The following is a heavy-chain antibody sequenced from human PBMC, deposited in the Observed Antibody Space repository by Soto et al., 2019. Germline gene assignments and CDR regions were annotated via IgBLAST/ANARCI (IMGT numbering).Heavy chain of an antibody. Sequence: WIRQAPGKGLEWGAFISHDVNNTYDAASVKGRFSISRDNSKNTPHLQMNTRRTEDTARVYGARPRYYY. V-gene: IGHV3-30-3*01. J-gene: IGHJ6*01. CDR3: ARPRYYY. CDR2: ISHDVNNT.